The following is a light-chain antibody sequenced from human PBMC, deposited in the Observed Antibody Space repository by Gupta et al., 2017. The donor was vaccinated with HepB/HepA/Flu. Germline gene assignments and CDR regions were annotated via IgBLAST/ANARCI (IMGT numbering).Light chain of an antibody. CDR1: QSIRTY. V-gene: IGKV1-39*01. J-gene: IGKJ2*01. CDR3: QQSYDTLWS. CDR2: AAS. Sequence: DIQMTQSPSSLSASVGDRVTITCRASQSIRTYLNWYQQKPGKAPKLLIYAASNLQSGVPSRFSGSGSGTDFTLTISSLQPEDFATYYCQQSYDTLWSFGQGTKLEIK.